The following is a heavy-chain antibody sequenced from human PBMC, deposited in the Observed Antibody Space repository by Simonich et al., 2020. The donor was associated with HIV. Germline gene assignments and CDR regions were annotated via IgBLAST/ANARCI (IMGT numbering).Heavy chain of an antibody. CDR3: ARRTGYDLDY. D-gene: IGHD5-12*01. Sequence: QVQLQQWGAGLLKPSETLSLTCAVYGGFFINYYWGWFRQHPGKGLEWIGEINHSGSTDYNPALKSRVTISVDTSKNQFSLKLSSVTAADTAVYYCARRTGYDLDYWGQGTLVTVSS. CDR1: GGFFINYY. CDR2: INHSGST. J-gene: IGHJ4*02. V-gene: IGHV4-34*01.